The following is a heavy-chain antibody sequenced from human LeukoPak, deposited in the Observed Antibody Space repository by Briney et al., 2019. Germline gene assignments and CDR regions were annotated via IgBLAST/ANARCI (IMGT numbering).Heavy chain of an antibody. J-gene: IGHJ4*02. Sequence: ASVKVSCKASGYTFTSYYMHWVRQAPGQGLEWMGWINPNSGGTNYAQKFQGRVTMTRDTSISTAYMELSRLRSDDTAVYYCARDSYYDFWSGYSVYWGQGTLVTVSS. CDR1: GYTFTSYY. CDR3: ARDSYYDFWSGYSVY. D-gene: IGHD3-3*01. V-gene: IGHV1-2*02. CDR2: INPNSGGT.